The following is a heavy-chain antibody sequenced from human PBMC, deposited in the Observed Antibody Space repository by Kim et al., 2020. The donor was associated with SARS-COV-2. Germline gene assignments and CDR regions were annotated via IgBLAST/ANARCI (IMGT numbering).Heavy chain of an antibody. CDR3: ASLRGGHIVVVTAPLDY. J-gene: IGHJ4*02. CDR1: GFTFSSYA. CDR2: ISYDGSNK. V-gene: IGHV3-30*04. Sequence: GGSLRLSCAASGFTFSSYAMHWVRQAPGKGLEWVAVISYDGSNKYYADSVKGRFTISRDNSKNTLYLQMNSLRAEDTAVYYCASLRGGHIVVVTAPLDYWGQGTLVTVSS. D-gene: IGHD2-21*02.